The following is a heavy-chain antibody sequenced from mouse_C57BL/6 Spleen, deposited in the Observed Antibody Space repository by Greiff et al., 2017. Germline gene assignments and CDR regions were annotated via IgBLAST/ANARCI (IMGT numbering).Heavy chain of an antibody. V-gene: IGHV1-59*01. J-gene: IGHJ3*01. CDR3: ARWGYYGSSYWFAY. D-gene: IGHD1-1*01. CDR2: IDPSDSYT. Sequence: VQLQQPGAELVRPGTSVKLSCKASGYTFTSYWMHWVKQRPGQGLEWIGVIDPSDSYTNYNQKFKGKATLTVDTSSSTAYMQLSSLTSEDSAVYDCARWGYYGSSYWFAYWGQGTLVNVAA. CDR1: GYTFTSYW.